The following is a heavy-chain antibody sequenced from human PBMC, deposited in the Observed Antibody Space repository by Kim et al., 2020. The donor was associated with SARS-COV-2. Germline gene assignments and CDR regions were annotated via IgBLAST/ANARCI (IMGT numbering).Heavy chain of an antibody. CDR2: IYYSGST. CDR1: GGSISSGGYY. CDR3: ARGRVDTAMVGFDI. J-gene: IGHJ3*02. Sequence: SETLSLTCTVSGGSISSGGYYWSWIRQHPGKGLEWIGYIYYSGSTYYNPSLKSRVTISVDTSKNQFSLKLSSVTAADTAVYYCARGRVDTAMVGFDIWGQGTMVTVSS. D-gene: IGHD5-18*01. V-gene: IGHV4-31*03.